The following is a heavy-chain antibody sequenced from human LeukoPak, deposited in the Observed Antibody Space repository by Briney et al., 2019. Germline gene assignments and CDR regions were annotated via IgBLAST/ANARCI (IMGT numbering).Heavy chain of an antibody. J-gene: IGHJ4*02. CDR3: AREVRGYYFDY. CDR2: ISSGGNT. CDR1: GFIVSSNY. Sequence: PGGSLRLSCASSGFIVSSNYMSWVRQAPGKGLKWVSVISSGGNTYYADSVKGRFTISRDNSKNTVFLQMNSLRVEDTAVYYCAREVRGYYFDYWGQGTLVTVSS. D-gene: IGHD3-22*01. V-gene: IGHV3-53*01.